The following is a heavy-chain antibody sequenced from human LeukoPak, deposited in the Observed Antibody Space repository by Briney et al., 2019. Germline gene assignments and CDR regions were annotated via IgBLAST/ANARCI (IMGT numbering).Heavy chain of an antibody. CDR2: IYYSGSI. V-gene: IGHV4-59*01. CDR1: GGSISSYY. D-gene: IGHD6-13*01. CDR3: ARGPASSSWYQNWFDP. J-gene: IGHJ5*02. Sequence: PSETLSLTCTVSGGSISSYYWSWIRQPPGKGLEWIGYIYYSGSINYNPSLKSRVTISVDTSKNQFSLKLSSVTAADTAVYYCARGPASSSWYQNWFDPWGQGTLVTVSS.